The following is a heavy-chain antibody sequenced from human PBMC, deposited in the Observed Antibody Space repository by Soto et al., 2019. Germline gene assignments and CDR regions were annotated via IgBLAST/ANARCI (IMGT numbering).Heavy chain of an antibody. Sequence: EVQLVESGGGLVQPGGSLRLSCAASGFTFSSYWMHWVRQAPGKGLAWVSRINSDGSSTSYADSVKGRFTISRDNAENTLYLQMNSRRAEDTAVYYCARSPEKQLVFYGMDVWGQGTTVTVSS. CDR3: ARSPEKQLVFYGMDV. V-gene: IGHV3-74*01. D-gene: IGHD6-13*01. CDR2: INSDGSST. J-gene: IGHJ6*02. CDR1: GFTFSSYW.